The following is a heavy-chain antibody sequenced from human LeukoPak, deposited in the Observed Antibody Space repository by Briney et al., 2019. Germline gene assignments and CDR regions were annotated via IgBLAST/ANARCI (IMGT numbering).Heavy chain of an antibody. V-gene: IGHV4-39*07. CDR2: IYYSGST. J-gene: IGHJ4*02. Sequence: SETLSLTCTVSGGSISSSNYYWGWIRQPPGKGLEWIGSIYYSGSTYYNPSLKSRVTISVDTSKNQFSLKLSSVTAADTAVYYCATMTTRDYWGQGTLVTVSS. CDR3: ATMTTRDY. CDR1: GGSISSSNYY. D-gene: IGHD4-17*01.